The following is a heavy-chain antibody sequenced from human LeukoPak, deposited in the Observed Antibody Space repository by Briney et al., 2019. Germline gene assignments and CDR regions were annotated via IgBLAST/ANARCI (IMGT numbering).Heavy chain of an antibody. D-gene: IGHD3-16*01. J-gene: IGHJ3*02. Sequence: SQTLSLTCTVSGGSISSGDYYWSWIRQPPGKGLEWIGYIYYSGSTYYNPSLESRVTISVDTSKNQFSLKLSSVTAADTAVYYCAREHRGIHRDSAFDIWGQGTMVTVSS. V-gene: IGHV4-30-4*01. CDR2: IYYSGST. CDR3: AREHRGIHRDSAFDI. CDR1: GGSISSGDYY.